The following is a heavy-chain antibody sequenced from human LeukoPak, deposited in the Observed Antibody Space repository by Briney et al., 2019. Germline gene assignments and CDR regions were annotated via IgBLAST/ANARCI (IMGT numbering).Heavy chain of an antibody. Sequence: GGSLRLSCAASGFTFSNAWMSWVRQAPGKGLEWVAVISYDGSNKYYADSVKGRFTISRDNSKNTLYLQMNSLRAEDTAVYYCAKDLGQWLTTGGDYWGQGTLSPSPQ. V-gene: IGHV3-30*18. D-gene: IGHD6-19*01. CDR3: AKDLGQWLTTGGDY. J-gene: IGHJ4*02. CDR2: ISYDGSNK. CDR1: GFTFSNAW.